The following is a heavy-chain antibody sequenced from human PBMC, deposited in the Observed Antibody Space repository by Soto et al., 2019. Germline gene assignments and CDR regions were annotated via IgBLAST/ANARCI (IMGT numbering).Heavy chain of an antibody. V-gene: IGHV3-7*03. D-gene: IGHD3-3*01. CDR2: IKQDGSEK. Sequence: VRLYCAASGFTFSRYWMSWVRQAPGKGLEWVANIKQDGSEKYYVDSVKGRFTISRDNAKNSLYLQMNSLRAEDTAVYYCAREHRGHLYFWRGTNWFDPWGQTTLVPVS. CDR1: GFTFSRYW. CDR3: AREHRGHLYFWRGTNWFDP. J-gene: IGHJ5*02.